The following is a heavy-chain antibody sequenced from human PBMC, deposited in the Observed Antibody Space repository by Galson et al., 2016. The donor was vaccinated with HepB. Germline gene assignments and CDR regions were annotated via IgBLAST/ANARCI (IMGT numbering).Heavy chain of an antibody. CDR1: GFTFSSYS. D-gene: IGHD4-17*01. Sequence: SLRLSCAGSGFTFSSYSMDWVRQAPGKGLKWVAVIWYDGSNKQFADSVKGRFTISRDNSKNTVYLQMNSLRAEDTAVYYCARGDYGAYSPFGMDVWGQGTTVTVSS. CDR2: IWYDGSNK. J-gene: IGHJ6*02. V-gene: IGHV3-33*08. CDR3: ARGDYGAYSPFGMDV.